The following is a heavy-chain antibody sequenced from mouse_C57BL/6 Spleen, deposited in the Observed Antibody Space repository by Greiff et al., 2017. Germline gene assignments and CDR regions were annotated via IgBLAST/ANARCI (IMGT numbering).Heavy chain of an antibody. CDR2: IDPEDGET. J-gene: IGHJ2*01. CDR3: ARPSAYYLDY. Sequence: EVQLQQSGAELVKPGASVKLSCTASGFNIKDYYMHWVKQRTEQGLEWIGRIDPEDGETKYAPKFQCKATITADTSSNTAYLQLSSLTSEDTAVYYCARPSAYYLDYWGQGTTLTVSS. D-gene: IGHD2-10*01. V-gene: IGHV14-2*01. CDR1: GFNIKDYY.